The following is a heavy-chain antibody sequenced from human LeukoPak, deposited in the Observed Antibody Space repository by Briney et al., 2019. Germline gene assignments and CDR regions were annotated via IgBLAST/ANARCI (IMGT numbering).Heavy chain of an antibody. CDR1: GFTFDDYA. Sequence: GGSLRLSCAASGFTFDDYAMHWVRQAPGKGLEWVAVISYDGSNKYYADSVKGRFTISRDNSKNTLYLQMNSLRAEDTAVYYCARDRDYWGQGTLVTVSS. J-gene: IGHJ4*02. V-gene: IGHV3-30-3*01. CDR3: ARDRDY. CDR2: ISYDGSNK.